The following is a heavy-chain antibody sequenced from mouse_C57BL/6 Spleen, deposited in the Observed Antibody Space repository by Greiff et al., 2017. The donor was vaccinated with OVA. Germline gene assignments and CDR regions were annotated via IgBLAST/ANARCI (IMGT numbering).Heavy chain of an antibody. CDR3: AKGLDSSGYEYYAMDY. CDR2: IDPNSGGT. V-gene: IGHV1-72*01. D-gene: IGHD3-2*02. Sequence: QVQLQQPGAELVKPGASVKLSCKASGYTFTSYWMHWVKQRPGRGLEWIGRIDPNSGGTKYNEKFKSKATLTVDKPSSTAYMQLSSLTSEDSAVYDCAKGLDSSGYEYYAMDYWGQGTSVTVSS. CDR1: GYTFTSYW. J-gene: IGHJ4*01.